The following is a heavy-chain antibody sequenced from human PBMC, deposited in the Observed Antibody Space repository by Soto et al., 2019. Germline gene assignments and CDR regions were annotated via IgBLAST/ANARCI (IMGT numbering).Heavy chain of an antibody. J-gene: IGHJ5*02. Sequence: GGSLRLSCAASGFTFINYVMHWVRQTPGKGLEWVAVISYDGSHQFYTDSVKGRFTISRDSSKNTLYLQMNSLKTEDTAMYYCAKDPKCCTIGSHFLDNWFDPWGQGTLVTVSS. V-gene: IGHV3-30*18. CDR1: GFTFINYV. CDR2: ISYDGSHQ. CDR3: AKDPKCCTIGSHFLDNWFDP. D-gene: IGHD2-8*01.